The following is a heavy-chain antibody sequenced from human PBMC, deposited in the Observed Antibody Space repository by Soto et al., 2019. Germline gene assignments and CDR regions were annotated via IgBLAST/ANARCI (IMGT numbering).Heavy chain of an antibody. Sequence: GGSLRLSCTGFGFSFGDCAMSWFRQAPGKGLEWVCFIRSEAYGGAAQYAASVNCRLTISRYDSRSIAYLQMRILKSEDTAVYYCSGYEANNFGNSDYLRDAFDXWGQVTMVTVS. CDR1: GFSFGDCA. J-gene: IGHJ3*02. V-gene: IGHV3-49*03. D-gene: IGHD3-22*01. CDR2: IRSEAYGGAA. CDR3: SGYEANNFGNSDYLRDAFDX.